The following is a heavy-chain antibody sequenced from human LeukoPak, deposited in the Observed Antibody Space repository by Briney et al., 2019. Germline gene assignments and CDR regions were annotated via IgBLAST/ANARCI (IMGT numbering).Heavy chain of an antibody. D-gene: IGHD2-15*01. CDR2: INSDGSTT. CDR1: GFTFSSYW. CDR3: AKSHLGVVGAFDI. V-gene: IGHV3-74*01. J-gene: IGHJ3*02. Sequence: QSGGSLRLSCAASGFTFSSYWMHWVRQAPGKGLVWVSRINSDGSTTSSADSVKGRVTISRDNARNSLFLQMHSLRPEDTAVYYCAKSHLGVVGAFDIWGQGTMVTVSS.